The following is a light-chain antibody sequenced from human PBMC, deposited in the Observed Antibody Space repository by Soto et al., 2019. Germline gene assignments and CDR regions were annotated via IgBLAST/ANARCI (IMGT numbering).Light chain of an antibody. CDR3: QQYDNLPLT. V-gene: IGKV1-33*01. CDR2: DAS. Sequence: IQLTQSPSSLSASVGDRVTITCQASQDISNYLNWYQQEPGKAPKLLIYDASNLETGVPSRFSGSGSGTDFTFTISSLQPEDIATYYCQQYDNLPLTFGGGTKVDIK. J-gene: IGKJ4*01. CDR1: QDISNY.